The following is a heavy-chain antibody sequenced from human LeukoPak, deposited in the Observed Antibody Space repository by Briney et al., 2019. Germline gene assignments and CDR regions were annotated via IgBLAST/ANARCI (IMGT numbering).Heavy chain of an antibody. J-gene: IGHJ4*02. CDR3: AKNIALTGEFDS. D-gene: IGHD7-27*01. CDR2: MNPNSGNT. Sequence: ASVKVSCKASGYTFTSYDVNWFRQATGQGLEWMGWMNPNSGNTGYAQKFQGRVSLTRDTSISTAYMELSSLRSEDAAVYYCAKNIALTGEFDSWGQGTLVTVSS. V-gene: IGHV1-8*01. CDR1: GYTFTSYD.